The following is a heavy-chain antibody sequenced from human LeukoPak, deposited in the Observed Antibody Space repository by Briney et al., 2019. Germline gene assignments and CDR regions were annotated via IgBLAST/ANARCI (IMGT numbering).Heavy chain of an antibody. J-gene: IGHJ5*02. V-gene: IGHV3-30*04. D-gene: IGHD3-22*01. CDR1: GFTFSSYA. Sequence: GGSLRLSCAASGFTFSSYAMHWVRQAPGKGLEWVAVISYDGSNKYYADSVKGRFTISRDNSKNTLYLQMNSLRAEDTAVYYCARDQYYYDGSGYPSSWGQGTLVTVSS. CDR3: ARDQYYYDGSGYPSS. CDR2: ISYDGSNK.